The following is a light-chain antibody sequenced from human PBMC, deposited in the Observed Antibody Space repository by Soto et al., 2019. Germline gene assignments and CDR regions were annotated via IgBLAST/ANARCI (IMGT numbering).Light chain of an antibody. J-gene: IGKJ1*01. CDR3: QQYGRWWT. CDR2: GAS. CDR1: QSVSSAY. Sequence: EIVLTQSPGTLSLSPGERATLSCRASQSVSSAYLAWYQQIPGQAPRLLIYGASSRATGIPDRFSGSGSGTDFTLTISRLEPEDFAVYYCQQYGRWWTFGQGTKVEIK. V-gene: IGKV3-20*01.